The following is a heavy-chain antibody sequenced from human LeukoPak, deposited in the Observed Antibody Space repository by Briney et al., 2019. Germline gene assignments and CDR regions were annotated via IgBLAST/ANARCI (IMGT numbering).Heavy chain of an antibody. CDR2: IYYSGST. V-gene: IGHV4-39*01. CDR3: ARQTKLVPAATNWFDP. Sequence: PSETLSLTCTVSGGSISSSSYYWGWIRQPPGKGLEWIGSIYYSGSTYYNPSRKSRVTISVDTSKNQFSLKLSSVTAADTAVYYCARQTKLVPAATNWFDPWGQGTLVTVSS. J-gene: IGHJ5*02. D-gene: IGHD2-2*01. CDR1: GGSISSSSYY.